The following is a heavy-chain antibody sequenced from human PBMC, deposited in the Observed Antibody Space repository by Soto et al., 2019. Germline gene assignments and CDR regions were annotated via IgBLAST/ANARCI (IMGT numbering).Heavy chain of an antibody. Sequence: QVQLVEPGGGVVQPGTSLRLSCAASGFTFSRHGMHWVRQTPGKGLEWLAVILNDASGHWYADSVKGPFTISRDNFENTLYLQMNGLRLEDTAMYYCARDDDYHHNGFDYWGQGTLVTVSS. D-gene: IGHD4-17*01. J-gene: IGHJ4*02. CDR2: ILNDASGH. CDR1: GFTFSRHG. CDR3: ARDDDYHHNGFDY. V-gene: IGHV3-33*01.